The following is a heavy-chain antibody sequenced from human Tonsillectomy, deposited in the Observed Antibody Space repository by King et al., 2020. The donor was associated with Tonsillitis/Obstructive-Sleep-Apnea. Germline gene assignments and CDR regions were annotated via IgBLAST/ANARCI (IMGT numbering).Heavy chain of an antibody. CDR2: IKQDGSEK. CDR3: TRAARRGSGVEVSQCLAPGDY. J-gene: IGHJ4*02. Sequence: VQLVESGGGLVQPGGSLRLSCAASGFTFSSYWMSWVRQAPGKGLEWVANIKQDGSEKYYADSVKGRFTISRDNAKNSLYLQMTSLRAADTAVYDCTRAARRGSGVEVSQCLAPGDYWGQGTLVTVSS. CDR1: GFTFSSYW. D-gene: IGHD5-24*01. V-gene: IGHV3-7*03.